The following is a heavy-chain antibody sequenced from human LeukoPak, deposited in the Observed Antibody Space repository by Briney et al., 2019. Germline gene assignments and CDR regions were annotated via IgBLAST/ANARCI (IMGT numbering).Heavy chain of an antibody. V-gene: IGHV3-48*01. D-gene: IGHD3-22*01. J-gene: IGHJ4*02. CDR2: ISSSSSTI. Sequence: GGSLRLSCAASGFTFSSYSMNWVRQAPGKGLEWVSYISSSSSTIYYADSVKGRFTISRDNSKNTLYLQMNSLRAEDTAVYYCAREYYYDSSGPKFDYWGQGTLVTVSS. CDR1: GFTFSSYS. CDR3: AREYYYDSSGPKFDY.